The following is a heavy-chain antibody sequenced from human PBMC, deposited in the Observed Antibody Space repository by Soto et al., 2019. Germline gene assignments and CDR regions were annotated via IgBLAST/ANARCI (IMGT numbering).Heavy chain of an antibody. D-gene: IGHD2-15*01. Sequence: EVQLLESGGGLVQPGGSLRLSCAASGFTFSSYAMSWVRQAPGKGLEWVSGISDSGGSTYYADSVKGRFTISRDNSKNTLYLQMNSLRAEETAVYYCASGCGGTYYSWIHYWGQGTLVTVAS. CDR3: ASGCGGTYYSWIHY. V-gene: IGHV3-23*01. CDR1: GFTFSSYA. CDR2: ISDSGGST. J-gene: IGHJ4*02.